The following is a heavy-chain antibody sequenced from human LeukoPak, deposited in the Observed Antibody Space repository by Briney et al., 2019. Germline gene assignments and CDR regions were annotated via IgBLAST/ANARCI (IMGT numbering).Heavy chain of an antibody. CDR3: GRLTN. J-gene: IGHJ4*02. CDR2: ISSGGNT. Sequence: GGSLRLSCSASGFTVSTSYMSWVRQAPGKGLEWVSVISSGGNTYYADSVKGRFTISRDNSKNTMYLQMSSLRAEDTAVYYCGRLTNWGQGTLVTVSS. V-gene: IGHV3-53*01. CDR1: GFTVSTSY. D-gene: IGHD1-1*01.